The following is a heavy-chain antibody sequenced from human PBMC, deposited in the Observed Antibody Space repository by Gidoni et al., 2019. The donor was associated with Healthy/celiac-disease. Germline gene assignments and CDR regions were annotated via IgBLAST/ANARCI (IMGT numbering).Heavy chain of an antibody. Sequence: EVQLVESGGGLVQPGRSLRLSCAASGFTFDDYAMHWVRQAPGKGLEWVSGMSWNSGSIGYADSVKGRFTISRDNAKNSLYLQMNSLRAEDTALYYCAKGYDSSGYAVPDYWGQGTLVTVSS. J-gene: IGHJ4*02. D-gene: IGHD3-22*01. CDR2: MSWNSGSI. V-gene: IGHV3-9*01. CDR3: AKGYDSSGYAVPDY. CDR1: GFTFDDYA.